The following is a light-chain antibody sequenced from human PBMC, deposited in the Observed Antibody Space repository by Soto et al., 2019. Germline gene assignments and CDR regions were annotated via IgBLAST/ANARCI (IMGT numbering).Light chain of an antibody. CDR3: QQSLSTLLT. J-gene: IGKJ4*01. CDR2: GAS. V-gene: IGKV1-39*01. CDR1: QDISNY. Sequence: DIQMTQSPSSLSASVGDRVTVTCQASQDISNYLNWYQQKPGKAPKVLISGASTLHNGVPSRFSGRGSGTDFTLTISSLQPEDVATYYCQQSLSTLLTFGGGTKVDI.